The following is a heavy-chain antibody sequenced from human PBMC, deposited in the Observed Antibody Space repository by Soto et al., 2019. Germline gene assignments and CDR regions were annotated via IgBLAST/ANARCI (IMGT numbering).Heavy chain of an antibody. D-gene: IGHD4-17*01. CDR3: ARDDTTGLFDF. V-gene: IGHV4-59*01. CDR2: ISHTGRT. J-gene: IGHJ4*02. Sequence: WTWIRQSPGKGLEWIGQISHTGRTKYNPSLESRVTISVDTSRKQFSLKLSSVTAADTALCYCARDDTTGLFDFWGQGTLVTVSS.